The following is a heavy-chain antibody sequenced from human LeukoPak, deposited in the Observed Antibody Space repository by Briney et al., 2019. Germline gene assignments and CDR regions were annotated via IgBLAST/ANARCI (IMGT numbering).Heavy chain of an antibody. CDR1: GGTFSSYA. Sequence: SVKVSCKASGGTFSSYAISWVRQDPGQGLEWMGRIIPIFGTANYAQKFQGRVTITTDESTSTAYMELSSLRSEDTAVYYCARFTGYSSGWYWFDPWGQGTLVTVSS. V-gene: IGHV1-69*05. J-gene: IGHJ5*02. CDR2: IIPIFGTA. D-gene: IGHD6-19*01. CDR3: ARFTGYSSGWYWFDP.